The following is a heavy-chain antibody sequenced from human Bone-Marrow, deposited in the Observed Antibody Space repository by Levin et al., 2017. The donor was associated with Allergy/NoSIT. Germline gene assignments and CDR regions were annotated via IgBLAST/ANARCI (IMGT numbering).Heavy chain of an antibody. CDR3: ARDRGYCRGTTCYAVHDH. D-gene: IGHD2-2*01. J-gene: IGHJ4*02. CDR1: GFTFSNYY. V-gene: IGHV3-7*03. Sequence: GGSLRLSCAASGFTFSNYYMSWVRQAPGKGLEWVANIKEDGSEKYYMDSVKVRFTISRDNAENSLYLQMNSLRIEDTAVYYCARDRGYCRGTTCYAVHDHWGQGTLVTVSS. CDR2: IKEDGSEK.